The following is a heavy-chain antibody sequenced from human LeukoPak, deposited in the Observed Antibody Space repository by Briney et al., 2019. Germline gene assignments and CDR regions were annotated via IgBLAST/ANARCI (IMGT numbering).Heavy chain of an antibody. D-gene: IGHD2-2*01. Sequence: ASVKVSCKASGYTFTGYYMHWVRQAPGQGLEWMGWINPNSGGTNYAQKFQGRVTMTRNTSISTAYMELSRLRSDDTAVYYCAREHCSSTSCYYYYYGMDVWRQGTTVTVSS. CDR1: GYTFTGYY. V-gene: IGHV1-2*02. CDR3: AREHCSSTSCYYYYYGMDV. CDR2: INPNSGGT. J-gene: IGHJ6*02.